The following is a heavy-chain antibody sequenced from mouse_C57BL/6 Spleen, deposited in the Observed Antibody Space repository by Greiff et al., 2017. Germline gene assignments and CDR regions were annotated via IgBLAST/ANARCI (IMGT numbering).Heavy chain of an antibody. CDR3: ANYYVSSHYYAMDY. V-gene: IGHV1-7*01. Sequence: VKLVEPGAELAKPGASVKLSCKASGYTFTSYRMHWVKQRPGRGLEWIGSINPSSGDAKYNQKFKDKATLTADKPSITAYMQLRSLSYEDSAVYYCANYYVSSHYYAMDYWGQGTSVTVSS. J-gene: IGHJ4*01. CDR1: GYTFTSYR. D-gene: IGHD1-1*01. CDR2: INPSSGDA.